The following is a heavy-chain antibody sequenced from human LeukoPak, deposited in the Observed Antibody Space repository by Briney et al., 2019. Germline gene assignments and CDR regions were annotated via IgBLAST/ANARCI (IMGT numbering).Heavy chain of an antibody. Sequence: PGGPLRLSCAASGFTFSSYAMSWVRQAPGKGLEWVSAISGSGGSTYYADSVKGRFTISRDNSKNTLYLQMNSLRAEDTAVYYCAKDGDYGDYGGETNWFDPWGQGTLVTVSS. CDR3: AKDGDYGDYGGETNWFDP. D-gene: IGHD4-17*01. CDR2: ISGSGGST. V-gene: IGHV3-23*01. J-gene: IGHJ5*02. CDR1: GFTFSSYA.